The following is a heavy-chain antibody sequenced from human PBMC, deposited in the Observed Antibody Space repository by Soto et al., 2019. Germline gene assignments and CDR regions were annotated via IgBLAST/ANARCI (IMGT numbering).Heavy chain of an antibody. V-gene: IGHV3-7*01. CDR2: IKQDGSEK. CDR3: ARASGGNHYYYYGMDV. Sequence: EVQLVESGGGLVQPGGSLRLSCAASGFTFSSYWMSWVRQAPGKGLEWVANIKQDGSEKYYVDSVKGRFTISRDNAKNSLYLQMNSLRAEDTAVYYCARASGGNHYYYYGMDVWGQGTTVTVSS. J-gene: IGHJ6*02. D-gene: IGHD2-15*01. CDR1: GFTFSSYW.